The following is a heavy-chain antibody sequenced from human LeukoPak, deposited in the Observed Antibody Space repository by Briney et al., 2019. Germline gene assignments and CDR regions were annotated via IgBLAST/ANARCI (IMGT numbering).Heavy chain of an antibody. D-gene: IGHD3-9*01. Sequence: GGSLRLSCAASGFTFSDYYMSWIRQAPGKGLEWVSYISSSGSTIYYADSVKGRFTISRDNAKNSLYLQMNGLRAEDTAVYYCARVLRYFDWLGSGAFDIWGQGTMVTVSS. CDR2: ISSSGSTI. V-gene: IGHV3-11*01. CDR1: GFTFSDYY. J-gene: IGHJ3*02. CDR3: ARVLRYFDWLGSGAFDI.